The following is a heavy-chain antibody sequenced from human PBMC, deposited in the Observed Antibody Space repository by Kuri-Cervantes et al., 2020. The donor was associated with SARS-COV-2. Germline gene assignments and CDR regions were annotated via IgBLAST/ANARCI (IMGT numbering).Heavy chain of an antibody. D-gene: IGHD2-15*01. CDR1: GFTFGSYV. J-gene: IGHJ4*02. Sequence: GESLKISCAASGFTFGSYVMNWVRQAPGKGLEWVSTISVSGGSTYYADSVKGRFTVSRDNAENSLYLQMNSLGVGDTAVYYCGRHRGYCSGGGCYSTGFSFDYWGQGALVTVSS. V-gene: IGHV3-23*01. CDR2: ISVSGGST. CDR3: GRHRGYCSGGGCYSTGFSFDY.